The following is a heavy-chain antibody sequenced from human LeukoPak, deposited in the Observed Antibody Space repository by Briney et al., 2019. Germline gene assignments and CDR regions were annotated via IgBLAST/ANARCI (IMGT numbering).Heavy chain of an antibody. V-gene: IGHV1-2*02. J-gene: IGHJ4*02. CDR2: INPNSGGT. CDR1: GYTFTGYY. Sequence: ASVKVSCKASGYTFTGYYMHWVRQAPGQGLEWMGWINPNSGGTNYAQKFQGRVTITRDTSISTAYMELSRLRSDDTAVYYCARDGLGWLVFSGFDYWGQGTLVTVSS. D-gene: IGHD6-19*01. CDR3: ARDGLGWLVFSGFDY.